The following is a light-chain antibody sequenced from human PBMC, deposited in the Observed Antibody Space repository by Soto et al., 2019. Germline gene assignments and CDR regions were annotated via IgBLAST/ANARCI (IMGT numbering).Light chain of an antibody. J-gene: IGKJ2*01. CDR3: QQYSTAPYT. CDR1: QSISRW. V-gene: IGKV1-5*03. CDR2: KAS. Sequence: DLQMTQSPATLSASVVDRVTITCRASQSISRWLAWYQQKPGEAPKLLMYKASTLHIGVPSRFSGTGCGTEFTLTISSLQPGDFATYVCQQYSTAPYTFAQGTKLEAK.